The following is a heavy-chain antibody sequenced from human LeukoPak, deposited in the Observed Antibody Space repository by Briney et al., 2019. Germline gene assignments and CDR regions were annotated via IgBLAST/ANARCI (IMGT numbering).Heavy chain of an antibody. D-gene: IGHD2-2*01. CDR3: ARNPVDMVVVSPGEDV. J-gene: IGHJ6*02. V-gene: IGHV3-73*01. CDR1: GFSFHVSP. Sequence: GGSLRLSCAASGFSFHVSPLHWVRHASGKGLEWLGRFRHKADNYATAYAASAKGRFTISRDDSKNTVYLQMNGLKTEDTAVYYCARNPVDMVVVSPGEDVWGQGTTVTVSS. CDR2: FRHKADNYAT.